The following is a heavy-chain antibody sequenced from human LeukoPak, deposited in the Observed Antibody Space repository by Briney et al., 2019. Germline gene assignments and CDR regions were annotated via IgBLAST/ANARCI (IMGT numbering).Heavy chain of an antibody. J-gene: IGHJ4*02. Sequence: SETLSLTCAVSDVSFTNYYWTWIRQSPGKGLEWLGEISHTGNTHYNPSLKSRVTASVDISADMSTTRVSLNLKSVTAADTAIYYCARGPGHSFKYWGQGTRVTVSS. V-gene: IGHV4-34*01. D-gene: IGHD1-1*01. CDR3: ARGPGHSFKY. CDR1: DVSFTNYY. CDR2: ISHTGNT.